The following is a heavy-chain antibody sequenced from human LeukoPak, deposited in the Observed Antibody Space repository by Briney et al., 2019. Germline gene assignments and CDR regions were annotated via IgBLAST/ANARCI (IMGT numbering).Heavy chain of an antibody. CDR1: GYTFTGYY. CDR3: ARGDSNHAYYYYGMDV. CDR2: INPNSGGT. D-gene: IGHD4-4*01. J-gene: IGHJ6*02. V-gene: IGHV1-2*02. Sequence: GASVKVSCKASGYTFTGYYMHWVRQAPGQGLEWMGWINPNSGGTNYAQKFQGRVTMIRDTSISTAYMELSRLRSDDTAAYYCARGDSNHAYYYYGMDVWGQGTTVTVSS.